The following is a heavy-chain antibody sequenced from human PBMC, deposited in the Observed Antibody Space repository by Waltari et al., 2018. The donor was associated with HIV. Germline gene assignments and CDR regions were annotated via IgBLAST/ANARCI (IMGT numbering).Heavy chain of an antibody. J-gene: IGHJ4*03. D-gene: IGHD1-26*01. CDR2: IYDSGRT. CDR3: ARGAYSGSYVPHFFDY. CDR1: RVPIPGTIHY. Sequence: DPRLVRHSWTLSLICSVSRVPIPGTIHYWGWIRQPPGKGLEWSGSIYDSGRTYYSPSLKSRIIISQDTSKNQFSLNLNSMTDADTAIYYCARGAYSGSYVPHFFDYWGHGTLVTVSS. V-gene: IGHV4-39*07.